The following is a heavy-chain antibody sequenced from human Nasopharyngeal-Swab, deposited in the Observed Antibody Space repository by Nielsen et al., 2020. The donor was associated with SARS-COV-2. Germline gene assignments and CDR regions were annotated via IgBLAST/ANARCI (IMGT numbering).Heavy chain of an antibody. V-gene: IGHV3-48*01. CDR3: VRDGYTTGRNDAFDI. J-gene: IGHJ3*02. D-gene: IGHD1-1*01. CDR1: GFTFRSRS. Sequence: GESLKISCVASGFTFRSRSMNWVCQAPGKGLEWVSYINGDSSAKYYVDSVKGRFTISRDNAKNSLYLQMNSLRVEDTAVYYCVRDGYTTGRNDAFDIWSQGTMVNVSS. CDR2: INGDSSAK.